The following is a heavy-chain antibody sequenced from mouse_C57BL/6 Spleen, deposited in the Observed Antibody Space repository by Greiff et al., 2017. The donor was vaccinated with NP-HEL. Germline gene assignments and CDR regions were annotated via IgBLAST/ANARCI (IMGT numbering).Heavy chain of an antibody. V-gene: IGHV1-61*01. CDR2: IYPSDSET. D-gene: IGHD1-1*01. CDR3: ARLNYGSSDGYVDV. Sequence: QVQLQQPGAELVRPGSSVKLSCKASGYTFTSYWMDWVKQRPGQGLEWIGNIYPSDSETHYNQKFKDKATLTVDKSSSTAYMQLSSLTSEDSAVYYCARLNYGSSDGYVDVWGTGTTVTVSS. CDR1: GYTFTSYW. J-gene: IGHJ1*03.